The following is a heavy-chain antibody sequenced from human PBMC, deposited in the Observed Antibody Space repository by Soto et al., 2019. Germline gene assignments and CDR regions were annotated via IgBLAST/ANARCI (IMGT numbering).Heavy chain of an antibody. CDR1: GFTFSSYA. J-gene: IGHJ4*02. CDR2: ISSNGGST. D-gene: IGHD3-9*01. V-gene: IGHV3-64D*08. Sequence: PGGSLRLACSASGFTFSSYAMHWVRQAPGKGLEYVSAISSNGGSTYYADSVKGRFTISRDNSKNTVYLQMSSLRAEDTAVYYCVKGYRRDFDWLSTFDYWGQGTMVTVSS. CDR3: VKGYRRDFDWLSTFDY.